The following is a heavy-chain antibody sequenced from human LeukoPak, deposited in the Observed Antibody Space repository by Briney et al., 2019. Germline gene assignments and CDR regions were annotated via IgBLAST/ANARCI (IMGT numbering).Heavy chain of an antibody. J-gene: IGHJ4*02. D-gene: IGHD6-19*01. Sequence: GGSLRLSCAASGFTFSNAWMSWVRQAPGKGLEWAGRIKSKTDGGTTDYAAPVKGRFTISRDDSKNTLYLQMNSLKTEDTAVYYCTTDPSSGWSYYFDYWGQGTLVTVSS. CDR3: TTDPSSGWSYYFDY. CDR2: IKSKTDGGTT. CDR1: GFTFSNAW. V-gene: IGHV3-15*01.